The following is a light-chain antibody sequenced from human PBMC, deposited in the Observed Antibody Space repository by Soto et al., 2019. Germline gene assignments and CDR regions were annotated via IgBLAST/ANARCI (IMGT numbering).Light chain of an antibody. CDR2: GAS. V-gene: IGKV3-20*01. J-gene: IGKJ1*01. CDR1: QSFSSNC. CDR3: QQYAGPVT. Sequence: EIVLTQSPGTLSLSPGERATLSCRASQSFSSNCLAWYHQKPGQAPRLLIYGASGRATGIPARFSGSGSGTDFTLTISRLEPEDFAVYFCQQYAGPVTFGQGTKVDIK.